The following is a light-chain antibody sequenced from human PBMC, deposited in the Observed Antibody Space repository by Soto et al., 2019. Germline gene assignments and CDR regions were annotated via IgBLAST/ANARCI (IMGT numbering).Light chain of an antibody. J-gene: IGKJ3*01. Sequence: DIQMTQSPSSLSASVGDRVTITCRASQSIRNYLNWYQQKPGKAPNLLIYGASSLQSGVPSRFSGSGSETDFTLTINNLQPEDFATYYCQQSYTAVFTFGPGPKVDIK. V-gene: IGKV1-39*01. CDR1: QSIRNY. CDR3: QQSYTAVFT. CDR2: GAS.